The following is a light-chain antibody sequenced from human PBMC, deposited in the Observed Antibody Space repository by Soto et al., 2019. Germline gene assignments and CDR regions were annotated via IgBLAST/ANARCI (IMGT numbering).Light chain of an antibody. CDR3: LQDGGLPRT. CDR1: QSVSSDY. J-gene: IGKJ1*01. Sequence: EIVLTQCPGTLCLSPGERATLSCRATQSVSSDYLAWHQQKSGQAPGLFSYGASRRATGIPDRFSGGGSGTDFNPAITSLEPEDFAVYLCLQDGGLPRTFGQGNKVDSK. V-gene: IGKV3-20*01. CDR2: GAS.